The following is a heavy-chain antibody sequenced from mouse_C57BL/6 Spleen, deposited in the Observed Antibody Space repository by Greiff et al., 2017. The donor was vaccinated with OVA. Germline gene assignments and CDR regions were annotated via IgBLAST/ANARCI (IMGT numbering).Heavy chain of an antibody. J-gene: IGHJ3*01. V-gene: IGHV5-9-1*02. CDR3: TRDNYGSGGFAY. CDR1: GFTFSSYA. D-gene: IGHD1-1*01. Sequence: EVQLVESGEGLVKPGGSLKLSCAAPGFTFSSYAMSWVRQTPEKRLEWVAYISSGGDYIYYADTVKGRFTISRDNARNTLYLQMSSLKSEDTAMYYCTRDNYGSGGFAYWGQGTLVTVSA. CDR2: ISSGGDYI.